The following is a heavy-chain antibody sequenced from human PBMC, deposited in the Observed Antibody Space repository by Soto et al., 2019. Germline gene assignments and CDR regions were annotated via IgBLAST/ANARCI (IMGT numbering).Heavy chain of an antibody. CDR3: ARDRGSVPK. J-gene: IGHJ4*02. CDR2: IIPLYGTA. V-gene: IGHV1-69*05. Sequence: QVQLVQSGAEVKKPGSSVKVSCKASGGTFSSYAISWVRQDPGQGLEWMGGIIPLYGTANYAQKFQGRVTITTDESTSTAYMELSSMRSEDTAVYYCARDRGSVPKWGQVTLVTVSS. CDR1: GGTFSSYA.